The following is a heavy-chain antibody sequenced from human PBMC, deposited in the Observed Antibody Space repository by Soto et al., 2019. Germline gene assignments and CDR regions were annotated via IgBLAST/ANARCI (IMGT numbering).Heavy chain of an antibody. CDR2: MYYGGRT. Sequence: SETLSLTCTVSGGSISSYYWSWIRQPPGKGLEWIGYMYYGGRTNYNPSLKSRVTISVDTSKIQFSLKLSSVTAADTAVYFCARGTPSPLIVRSSRGPWFDPWGLGTLVPVS. V-gene: IGHV4-59*08. D-gene: IGHD2-15*01. CDR1: GGSISSYY. CDR3: ARGTPSPLIVRSSRGPWFDP. J-gene: IGHJ5*02.